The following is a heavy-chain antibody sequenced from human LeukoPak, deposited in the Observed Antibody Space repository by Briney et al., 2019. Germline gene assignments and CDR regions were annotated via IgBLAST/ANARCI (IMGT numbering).Heavy chain of an antibody. CDR3: ARGGSTVQLSDY. D-gene: IGHD4-17*01. Sequence: GGSLRLFCGSSGFTFSSYAMHWVRQAPGKGLEWVAVISYDGSNKYYADSVKGRFTISRDNSKNTLYLQMNSLRAEDTAVYYCARGGSTVQLSDYWGQGTLVTVSS. J-gene: IGHJ4*02. V-gene: IGHV3-30-3*01. CDR1: GFTFSSYA. CDR2: ISYDGSNK.